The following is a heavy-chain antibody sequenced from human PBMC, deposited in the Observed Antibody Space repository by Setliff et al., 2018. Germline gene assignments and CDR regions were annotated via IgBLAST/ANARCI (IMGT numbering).Heavy chain of an antibody. CDR1: GGTFRSYG. CDR2: TIPMFGST. Sequence: SVKVSCKASGGTFRSYGISWVRQAPGQGLEWMGGTIPMFGSTNYAQKFQGRATIMTDESTSTAYMEVSSLRYEDTAVYYCAREGVDTRSSTDYRYYMDVWGKGTTVTVSS. D-gene: IGHD2-15*01. J-gene: IGHJ6*03. CDR3: AREGVDTRSSTDYRYYMDV. V-gene: IGHV1-69*05.